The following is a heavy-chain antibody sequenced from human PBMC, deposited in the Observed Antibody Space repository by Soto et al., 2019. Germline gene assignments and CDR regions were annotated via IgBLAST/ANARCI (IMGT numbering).Heavy chain of an antibody. D-gene: IGHD2-2*01. J-gene: IGHJ4*02. CDR3: AREGRGYCSSTSCPGI. V-gene: IGHV3-7*01. CDR1: GFTFSSYW. Sequence: GGSLRLSCAASGFTFSSYWMSWVRQAPGKGLEWVANIKGDGSEKYYVDSVKGRFTISTDNAKNSLYLQMNSLRAEDTAVYYCAREGRGYCSSTSCPGIWGQGTLVTVSS. CDR2: IKGDGSEK.